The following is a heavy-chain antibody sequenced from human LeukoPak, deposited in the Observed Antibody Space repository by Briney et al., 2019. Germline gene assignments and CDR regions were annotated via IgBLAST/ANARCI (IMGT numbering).Heavy chain of an antibody. J-gene: IGHJ4*02. V-gene: IGHV1-2*02. CDR1: GYTFTDYH. CDR2: INPNSGGT. CDR3: ARDIRPRVESFDY. Sequence: ASVIVSCKASGYTFTDYHVHWVRQAPGQGLEWMGWINPNSGGTNYAQKLQGRVTKTRDTSITTAYMELSRLRSDDTAVYYCARDIRPRVESFDYWGQGTLVTVSS. D-gene: IGHD3-3*01.